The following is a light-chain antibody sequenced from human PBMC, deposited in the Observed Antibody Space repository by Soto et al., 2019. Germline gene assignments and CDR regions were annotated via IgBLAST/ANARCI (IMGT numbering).Light chain of an antibody. CDR2: TGS. CDR3: QQYNNWPPLT. Sequence: DIQMTQSPSSVSASVGDRVTITCRASQAIDSWLAWYQQKPGEAPKLLIFTGSLLHSGVPPRFSGSGSGTEFTLTISSLQSEDFAVYYCQQYNNWPPLTFGGGTKVEIK. CDR1: QAIDSW. J-gene: IGKJ4*01. V-gene: IGKV1-12*01.